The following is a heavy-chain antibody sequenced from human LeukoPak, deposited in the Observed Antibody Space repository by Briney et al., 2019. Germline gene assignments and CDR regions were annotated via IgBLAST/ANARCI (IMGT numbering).Heavy chain of an antibody. CDR3: AREGRVVAATNWFDP. CDR2: INPNSGGT. J-gene: IGHJ5*02. V-gene: IGHV1-2*02. Sequence: ASVEVSCKASGYTFTCYYMHWVRQAPGQGLEWMGWINPNSGGTNYAQKFQGRVTMTRDTSISTAYMELSRLRSEDTAVYYCAREGRVVAATNWFDPWGQGTLVTVSS. CDR1: GYTFTCYY. D-gene: IGHD2-15*01.